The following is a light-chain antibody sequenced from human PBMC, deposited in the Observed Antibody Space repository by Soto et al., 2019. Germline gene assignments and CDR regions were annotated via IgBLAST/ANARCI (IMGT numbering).Light chain of an antibody. CDR2: YDD. CDR3: AAWDDSLNGPI. V-gene: IGLV1-36*01. CDR1: TSNVGNNA. J-gene: IGLJ2*01. Sequence: QSVLTQPPSASGTPGQRVTISCSGITSNVGNNAVNWYQQLPGKAPKLLIYYDDLLPSGVSDRFSGSKSGTSASLAISGLQSEDEADYYCAAWDDSLNGPIFGGGTKLTVL.